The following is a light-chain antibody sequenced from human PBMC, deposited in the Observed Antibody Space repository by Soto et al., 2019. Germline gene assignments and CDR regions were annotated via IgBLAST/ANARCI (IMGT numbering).Light chain of an antibody. CDR3: QSYDSSLSAGV. CDR1: SSNIGAGYD. V-gene: IGLV1-40*01. Sequence: QSVLTQPPSVSGAPGQRVTISCTGSSSNIGAGYDVNWYQQLPGTAPKLLIYGNSNRPSGVPDRFSGSKSGTSASLAITGLQAEDEADYYCQSYDSSLSAGVFGGGTKVTVL. J-gene: IGLJ3*02. CDR2: GNS.